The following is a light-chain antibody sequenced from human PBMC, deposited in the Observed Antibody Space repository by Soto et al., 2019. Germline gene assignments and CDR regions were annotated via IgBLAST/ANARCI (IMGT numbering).Light chain of an antibody. CDR3: SSFTSNRIYV. CDR2: GVT. CDR1: HNDIGTYDY. Sequence: QSALTQPTSVSGSPGQSITISCTGNHNDIGTYDYVSWYRQHPGRAPRLLIHGVTTRPSGISGRFSASKSGLTASLTISGLQPGDEADYYCSSFTSNRIYVFGPGTKVTVL. J-gene: IGLJ1*01. V-gene: IGLV2-14*03.